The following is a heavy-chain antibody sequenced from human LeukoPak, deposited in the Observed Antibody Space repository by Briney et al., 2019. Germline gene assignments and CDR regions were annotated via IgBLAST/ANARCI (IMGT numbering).Heavy chain of an antibody. J-gene: IGHJ3*02. CDR1: GYSFTSYW. V-gene: IGHV5-51*01. CDR2: ICPGDSDT. CDR3: ARLNTTVTIGIPGGFYI. Sequence: HGESLKISCKGSGYSFTSYWIGWVRQMPGKGLEWMGIICPGDSDTRYSPSFQGQVTFSADKSISTVYLQWSSLKASDTAMYYCARLNTTVTIGIPGGFYIWGQGKKVPVSS. D-gene: IGHD4-17*01.